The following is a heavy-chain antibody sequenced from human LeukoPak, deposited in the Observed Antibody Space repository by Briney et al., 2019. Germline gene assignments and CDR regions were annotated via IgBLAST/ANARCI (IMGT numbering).Heavy chain of an antibody. V-gene: IGHV4-59*02. CDR3: ARDSSFVWFGELSTFDI. D-gene: IGHD3-10*01. CDR1: GGSVSHYY. Sequence: SETLSLTCTVSGGSVSHYYWSWIRQPPGKGLEWIGYIYYSGSTNYNPSLKSRVTISVDTSKNQFSLKLSSVTAADTAVYYCARDSSFVWFGELSTFDIWGQGTMVTVSS. CDR2: IYYSGST. J-gene: IGHJ3*02.